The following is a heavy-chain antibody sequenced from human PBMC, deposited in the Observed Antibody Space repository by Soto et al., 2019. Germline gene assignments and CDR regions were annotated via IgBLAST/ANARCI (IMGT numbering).Heavy chain of an antibody. V-gene: IGHV3-73*01. CDR1: GFTFSGSA. Sequence: EVQLVESGGGLVQPGGSLKLSCAASGFTFSGSAMHWVRQASGKGLEWVGRIRSKANSYATAYAASVKGRFTISRDDSKNTAYLQMNSLKTEDTAVYYCTIRDYDFWSGSPLVDYWGQGTLVTVSS. J-gene: IGHJ4*02. CDR2: IRSKANSYAT. D-gene: IGHD3-3*01. CDR3: TIRDYDFWSGSPLVDY.